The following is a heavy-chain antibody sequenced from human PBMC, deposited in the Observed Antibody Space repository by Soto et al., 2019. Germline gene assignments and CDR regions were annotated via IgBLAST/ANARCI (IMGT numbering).Heavy chain of an antibody. V-gene: IGHV4-4*07. J-gene: IGHJ6*02. CDR2: IYTSGST. CDR3: AVASYSSWFDYGMAV. CDR1: GGSISSYY. Sequence: QVQLQESGPGLVKPSETLSLTCTVSGGSISSYYWSWIRQPAGKGLAWIGRIYTSGSTNYNPSLKGRVTMSVDASKSTFSRKLSSVTAADTAVYYCAVASYSSWFDYGMAVWGRGTTVTVSS. D-gene: IGHD6-13*01.